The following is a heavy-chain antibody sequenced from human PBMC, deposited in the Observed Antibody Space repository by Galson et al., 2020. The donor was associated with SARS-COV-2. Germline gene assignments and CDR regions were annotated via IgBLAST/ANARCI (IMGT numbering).Heavy chain of an antibody. Sequence: ASVKVSCTASGYTFSTSYIHWVRQAPGQGLEWMGVISPGGGATTYAQKFQGRVTVTRVTSTSTVYMELSSLRSDDTAVYFCARAPGSYDNSDFTHRIMDYWGQGTLVIVSS. CDR3: ARAPGSYDNSDFTHRIMDY. V-gene: IGHV1-46*01. CDR2: ISPGGGAT. CDR1: GYTFSTSY. D-gene: IGHD3-22*01. J-gene: IGHJ4*02.